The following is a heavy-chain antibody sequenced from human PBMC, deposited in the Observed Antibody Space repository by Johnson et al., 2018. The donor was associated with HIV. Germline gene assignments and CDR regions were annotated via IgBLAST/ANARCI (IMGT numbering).Heavy chain of an antibody. V-gene: IGHV3-20*04. D-gene: IGHD3-10*01. CDR2: INWNGGNT. CDR1: GFTFADYG. J-gene: IGHJ3*02. CDR3: ARDFVAFGECTAFDI. Sequence: VQLVESGGGVIRPGGSLRLSCAASGFTFADYGMTWVRQAPGKGLEWVSGINWNGGNTGYVDSVKGRFTISRDNAKNSLYLQMNGLRAEDTAFYYCARDFVAFGECTAFDIWGQGTRVTVSS.